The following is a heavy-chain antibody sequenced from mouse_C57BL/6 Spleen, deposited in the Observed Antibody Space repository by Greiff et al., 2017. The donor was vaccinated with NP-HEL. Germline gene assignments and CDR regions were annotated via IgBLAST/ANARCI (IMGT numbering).Heavy chain of an antibody. CDR1: GYTFTSYW. Sequence: QVQLQQPGAELVKPGASVKLSCKASGYTFTSYWMHWVKQRPGQGLEWIGEIDPSDSYTNYNQKFKGKATLTVDTSSSTAYMQLSSLTSEDSAVYYCARSGSNYRFAYWGQGTLVTVSA. D-gene: IGHD2-5*01. J-gene: IGHJ3*01. CDR3: ARSGSNYRFAY. CDR2: IDPSDSYT. V-gene: IGHV1-50*01.